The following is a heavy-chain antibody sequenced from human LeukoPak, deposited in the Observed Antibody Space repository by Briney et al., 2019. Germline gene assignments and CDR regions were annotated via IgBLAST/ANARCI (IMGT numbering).Heavy chain of an antibody. D-gene: IGHD3-10*01. V-gene: IGHV4-4*02. CDR1: GGSISSSYW. CDR3: RGVRFGELFDY. J-gene: IGHJ4*02. Sequence: SETLSLTCAVSGGSISSSYWWSWVRQPPGKGLEWIGDIYHSGSTNYNPSLRSRVTISVDKSKDQFSLKLSSVTAADTAMYYCRGVRFGELFDYWGQGTLVTVSS. CDR2: IYHSGST.